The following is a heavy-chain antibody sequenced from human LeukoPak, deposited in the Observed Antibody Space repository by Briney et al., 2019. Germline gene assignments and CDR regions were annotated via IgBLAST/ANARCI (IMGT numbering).Heavy chain of an antibody. J-gene: IGHJ4*02. CDR3: ARAVSGSSGYLNGIDY. V-gene: IGHV4-4*02. CDR2: IYHSGST. CDR1: GGSISSSNW. Sequence: PSGTLSLTCAVSGGSISSSNWWSWVRPPPGKGLEWIGEIYHSGSTNYNPSLKSRVTISVDKSKNQFSLKLSSVTAADTAVYYCARAVSGSSGYLNGIDYWGQGTLVTVSS. D-gene: IGHD3-22*01.